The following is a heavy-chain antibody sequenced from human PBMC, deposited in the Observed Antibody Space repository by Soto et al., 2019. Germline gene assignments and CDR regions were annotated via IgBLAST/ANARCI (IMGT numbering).Heavy chain of an antibody. V-gene: IGHV3-48*01. J-gene: IGHJ6*03. Sequence: EVQLVESGGGLVQPGGSLRLSCATSGFILSDCAMNWVRQAPGNGLEWVSYISSSSSVIDYADSVKGRFTVSRDNARNSLELQMNSLRAENTAVYYCARDLSWGSNWHYYMDVWGKGTTVTVAS. CDR1: GFILSDCA. D-gene: IGHD7-27*01. CDR2: ISSSSSVI. CDR3: ARDLSWGSNWHYYMDV.